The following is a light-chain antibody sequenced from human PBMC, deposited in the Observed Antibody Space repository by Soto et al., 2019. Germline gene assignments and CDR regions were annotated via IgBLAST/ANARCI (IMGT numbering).Light chain of an antibody. J-gene: IGKJ4*01. CDR1: QSVSSNY. CDR3: QQYGTSPPLT. Sequence: EIVLTQSPGTLSLSPGERATLSCRASQSVSSNYLAWYQQKPGQAPRLLMYDASSRATGIPDRFSGSGSATDFTLTISRLEPEDFAVYYCQQYGTSPPLTFGGGTKVDIK. V-gene: IGKV3-20*01. CDR2: DAS.